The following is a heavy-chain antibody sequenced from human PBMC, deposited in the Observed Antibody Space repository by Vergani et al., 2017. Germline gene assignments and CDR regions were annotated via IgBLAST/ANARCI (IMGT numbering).Heavy chain of an antibody. CDR1: GASINNDFYY. CDR3: ARDNKQLRPSAFDL. CDR2: IYVSGIT. J-gene: IGHJ3*01. D-gene: IGHD4-23*01. Sequence: QVQLQESGPGLVKPSQTLSLTCTVPGASINNDFYYWHWIRQPAGKGLGWMGRIYVSGITDYNSSLQSRLSMSVDTAKNQFSLTLTSVTAADTAVYYCARDNKQLRPSAFDLWGQGTMVTVSS. V-gene: IGHV4-61*02.